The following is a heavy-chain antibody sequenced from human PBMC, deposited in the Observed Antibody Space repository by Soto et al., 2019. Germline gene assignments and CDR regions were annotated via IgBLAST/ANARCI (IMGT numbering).Heavy chain of an antibody. V-gene: IGHV3-66*01. J-gene: IGHJ3*02. D-gene: IGHD3-10*01. CDR3: ARASITMVRGAPDAFDI. CDR1: GFTVSSNY. CDR2: IYSGGST. Sequence: EVQLVESGGGLVQPGGSLRLSCAASGFTVSSNYMSWVRQAPGKGLEWVSVIYSGGSTYYADSVKGRFTISRDSSKNTLYLQMNSLRAEDTAVYYCARASITMVRGAPDAFDIWGQGTMVTVSS.